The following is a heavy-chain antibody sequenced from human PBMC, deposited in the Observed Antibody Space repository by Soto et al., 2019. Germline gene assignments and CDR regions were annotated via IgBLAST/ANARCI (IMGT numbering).Heavy chain of an antibody. CDR1: GFTFSDYY. Sequence: GGSLRLSCAASGFTFSDYYMSWIRQAPGKGLEWVSYISSSGSTIYYADSVKGRFTISRDNAKNSLYLQMNSLRAEDTAVYYCARDFPLLLWFGEGSGHWGQGTLVTVSS. D-gene: IGHD3-10*01. V-gene: IGHV3-11*01. CDR2: ISSSGSTI. CDR3: ARDFPLLLWFGEGSGH. J-gene: IGHJ4*02.